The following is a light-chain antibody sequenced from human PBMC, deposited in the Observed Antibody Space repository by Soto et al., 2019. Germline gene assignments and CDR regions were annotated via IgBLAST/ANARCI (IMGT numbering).Light chain of an antibody. Sequence: EIVLTQSPGTLALSPGERAILSCRASHSVSSSSLAWYVQNLGLAPGPLFCGASRMPTGIPDRISDIGSGTYFALTFLCLEPKAIAVYCCSQYGRSRGFAFDEGTKVDIK. J-gene: IGKJ4*01. CDR2: GAS. CDR3: SQYGRSRGFA. CDR1: HSVSSSS. V-gene: IGKV3-20*01.